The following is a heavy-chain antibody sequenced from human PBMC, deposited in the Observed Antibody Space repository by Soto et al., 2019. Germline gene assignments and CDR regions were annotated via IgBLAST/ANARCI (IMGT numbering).Heavy chain of an antibody. J-gene: IGHJ6*03. Sequence: QLQLQESGPGLVKPSETLSLTCTVSGGSISSSSYYWGWIRQPPGKGLEWIGSIYYSGSTYYNPSLKSRVTISVDTSKNQFSLKLSSVTAADTAVYYCARQGRRASTDYYMDVWGKGTTVTVSS. CDR3: ARQGRRASTDYYMDV. CDR2: IYYSGST. CDR1: GGSISSSSYY. V-gene: IGHV4-39*01.